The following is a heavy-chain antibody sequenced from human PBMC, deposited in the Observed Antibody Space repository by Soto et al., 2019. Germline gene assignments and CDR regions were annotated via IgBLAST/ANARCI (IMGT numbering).Heavy chain of an antibody. J-gene: IGHJ4*02. Sequence: QVQLVESGGGVVQPGRSLRLSCAASGFTFSSYGMHWVRQAPGKGLEWVAVIWFDGSNKYYADSVKGRFTISRDNSKNTLYLQINSLRVEDTAVYYCASNSKSCKIDYGDYADYWGQGTLVTVSS. V-gene: IGHV3-33*01. CDR3: ASNSKSCKIDYGDYADY. CDR1: GFTFSSYG. D-gene: IGHD4-17*01. CDR2: IWFDGSNK.